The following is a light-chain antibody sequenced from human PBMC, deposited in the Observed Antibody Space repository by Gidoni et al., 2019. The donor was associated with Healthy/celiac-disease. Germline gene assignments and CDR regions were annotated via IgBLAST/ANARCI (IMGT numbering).Light chain of an antibody. CDR1: KLGNKY. J-gene: IGLJ2*01. V-gene: IGLV3-1*01. Sequence: SYELTQTPSVSVSPGQTASISCFGDKLGNKYACWYQQKPGQSPVLVIYQDTKRPSGIPERFSGSNSGNTATLTISGTQAMDEADYYCQAWDSSTAVFGGGTKLTVL. CDR2: QDT. CDR3: QAWDSSTAV.